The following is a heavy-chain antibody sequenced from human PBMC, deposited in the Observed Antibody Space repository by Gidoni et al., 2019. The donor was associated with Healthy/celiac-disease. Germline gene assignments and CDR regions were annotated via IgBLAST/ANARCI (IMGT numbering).Heavy chain of an antibody. CDR1: GGTFSRYA. J-gene: IGHJ5*02. V-gene: IGHV1-69*06. CDR2: IITIVGTA. Sequence: QVPLVQSGAEVKTPGSSVKFPCKASGGTFSRYASSWVRQAPGQGLEWMGGIITIVGTANYAQKFQGRVTITADKSTSTAYIELSSLRSEDTAVYYCARDHGMGPWGQGTLVTVSS. CDR3: ARDHGMGP. D-gene: IGHD1-26*01.